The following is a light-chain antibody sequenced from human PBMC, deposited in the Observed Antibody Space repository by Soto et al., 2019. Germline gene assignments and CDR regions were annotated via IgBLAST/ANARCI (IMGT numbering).Light chain of an antibody. V-gene: IGKV1-5*03. CDR3: QQYESYST. CDR1: QSISNW. Sequence: DIQMTQSPSTLSASVGDRVTITCRASQSISNWLAWYQQKPGKAPKLLIYRASSLEGGVPSRFSGSGSGTEFTLTISGLQPDDFATYYCQQYESYSTFGGGTKMEIK. J-gene: IGKJ4*01. CDR2: RAS.